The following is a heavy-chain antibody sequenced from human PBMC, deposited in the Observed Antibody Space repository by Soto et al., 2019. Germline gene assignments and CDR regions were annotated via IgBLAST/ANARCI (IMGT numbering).Heavy chain of an antibody. Sequence: EVQLVESGGGLVQPGGSLRLSCATSGFTFNKYWIHWVRQAPGEGLVWVSRINGDGTHRDYAESVRGRFSISRGFAQSTVFLQMNSLKDEDTAVYYCARLVVGEGDFWGQGIQVSVSS. CDR2: INGDGTHR. CDR1: GFTFNKYW. D-gene: IGHD3-16*01. CDR3: ARLVVGEGDF. V-gene: IGHV3-74*01. J-gene: IGHJ4*02.